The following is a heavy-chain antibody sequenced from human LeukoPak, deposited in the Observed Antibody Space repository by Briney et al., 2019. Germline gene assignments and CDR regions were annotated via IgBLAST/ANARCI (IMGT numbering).Heavy chain of an antibody. CDR3: ARDRGSSWPPGAFDI. Sequence: PGGSLRLSCAASGFTFSNYAMSWVRQAPGKGLEWVSGISASGGSTYYGDSVKGRFTISRDKSKNTLYLQMNSLRAEDTAVYYCARDRGSSWPPGAFDIWGQGTMVTVSS. CDR2: ISASGGST. J-gene: IGHJ3*02. V-gene: IGHV3-23*01. D-gene: IGHD6-13*01. CDR1: GFTFSNYA.